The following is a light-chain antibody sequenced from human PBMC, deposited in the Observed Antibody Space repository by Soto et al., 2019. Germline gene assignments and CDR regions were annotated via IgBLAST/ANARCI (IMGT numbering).Light chain of an antibody. CDR3: CSYAGSSTWV. V-gene: IGLV2-23*01. Sequence: QSALTQPASVSGSPGQSITISCTGTSSDVGSYNLVSWYQQHPGKAPKLMIYEGSKRPSGVSNRFSGSKSGNTASLTISGRQAEDEADYYGCSYAGSSTWVFGGGTKVTVL. CDR2: EGS. J-gene: IGLJ3*02. CDR1: SSDVGSYNL.